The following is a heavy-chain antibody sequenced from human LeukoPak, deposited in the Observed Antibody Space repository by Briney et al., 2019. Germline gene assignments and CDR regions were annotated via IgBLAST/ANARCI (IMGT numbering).Heavy chain of an antibody. V-gene: IGHV3-23*01. D-gene: IGHD1-1*01. J-gene: IGHJ4*02. CDR1: GFTFSSYA. CDR3: AKGQELDDGVFDS. Sequence: GGSLRLSCAASGFTFSSYAMSWVRQAPGTGLEWVSTIRSNGETTYNADSVKGRFTISRDNSKKTLYLQLNSLRVEDTAIYYCAKGQELDDGVFDSWGQGTLVTVSS. CDR2: IRSNGETT.